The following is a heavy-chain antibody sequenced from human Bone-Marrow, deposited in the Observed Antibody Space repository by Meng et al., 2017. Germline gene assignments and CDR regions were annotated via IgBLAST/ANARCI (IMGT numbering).Heavy chain of an antibody. CDR1: ACTLTELS. V-gene: IGHV1-24*01. Sequence: ASAKVSCKVSACTLTELSMHWVRQAPGKGLEWMGGFDPEDGETIYAQKFQGRVTMTEDTSTDTAYMELSSLRSEDTAVYYCATQSTIEMATIKGLYFDYWGQGTLVTVSS. CDR2: FDPEDGET. CDR3: ATQSTIEMATIKGLYFDY. J-gene: IGHJ4*02. D-gene: IGHD5-24*01.